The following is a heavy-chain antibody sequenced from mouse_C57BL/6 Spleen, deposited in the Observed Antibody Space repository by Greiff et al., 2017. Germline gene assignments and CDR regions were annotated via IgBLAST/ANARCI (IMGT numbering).Heavy chain of an antibody. Sequence: QVQLQQPGAELVMPGASVKLSCKASGYTFTSYWMHWVKQRPGQGLEWIGEIDPSDSYTNYNQKFKGKSTLTVDKSSSTAYMQLSSLTSEDSAVYYCAMITGTLNFDYWGQGTTLTVSS. CDR1: GYTFTSYW. J-gene: IGHJ2*01. CDR2: IDPSDSYT. V-gene: IGHV1-69*01. D-gene: IGHD4-1*01. CDR3: AMITGTLNFDY.